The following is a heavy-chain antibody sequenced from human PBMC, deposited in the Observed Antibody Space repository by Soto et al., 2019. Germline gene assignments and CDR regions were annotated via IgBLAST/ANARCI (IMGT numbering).Heavy chain of an antibody. CDR2: IGAGGDIT. CDR1: GFSFSNFS. Sequence: PGGSLRLSCAASGFSFSNFSMSWVRQAPGKGLEWVSGIGAGGDITFYADSVKGRFGISRDNSKNTVYLQVNSLRAEDTAVYFCAKDDFTDSGEEYFDHWGPGTLVTVSS. D-gene: IGHD2-15*01. V-gene: IGHV3-23*01. CDR3: AKDDFTDSGEEYFDH. J-gene: IGHJ4*02.